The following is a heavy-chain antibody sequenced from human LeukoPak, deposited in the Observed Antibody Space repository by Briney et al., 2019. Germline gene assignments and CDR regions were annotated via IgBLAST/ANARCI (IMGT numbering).Heavy chain of an antibody. V-gene: IGHV3-23*01. CDR1: GFTFSSYA. CDR2: ISGSGGST. Sequence: GGSLRLSCAASGFTFSSYAMSWVRQAPGKGLEWVSAISGSGGSTYYADSVKGRFTISRDNSKNTLYLQMNSLRAEDTAVYYCAKGSYYDSSGSIYFDYWGQGTLVTVSS. CDR3: AKGSYYDSSGSIYFDY. J-gene: IGHJ4*02. D-gene: IGHD3-22*01.